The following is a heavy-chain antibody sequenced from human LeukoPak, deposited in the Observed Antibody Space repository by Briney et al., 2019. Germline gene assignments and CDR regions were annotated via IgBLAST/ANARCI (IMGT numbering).Heavy chain of an antibody. CDR2: ISSGSSTK. Sequence: PGGSFRLSCAASGFTFSSYSMNWVRQAPGKGLEWVSYISSGSSTKYYADSVKGRFTISRDNAKNSLYLQMNSLRAEDTAVYYCARAGSDSRNRYFDLWGRGTLACVSS. D-gene: IGHD2-21*01. CDR1: GFTFSSYS. V-gene: IGHV3-48*04. CDR3: ARAGSDSRNRYFDL. J-gene: IGHJ2*01.